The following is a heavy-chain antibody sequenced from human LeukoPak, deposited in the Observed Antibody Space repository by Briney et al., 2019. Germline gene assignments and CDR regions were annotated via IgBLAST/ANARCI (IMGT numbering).Heavy chain of an antibody. D-gene: IGHD1-26*01. CDR1: GFTFDDYS. CDR2: ISGDGGST. V-gene: IGHV3-43*02. Sequence: GGSLRLSCAASGFTFDDYSMHWVRQAPWKGLDWVSLISGDGGSTYYAASVKGRFTISRDKSKNSLYLQMNSLRTEDTALYYCAKDRIRELLLWFDPWGQGTLVTVSS. J-gene: IGHJ5*02. CDR3: AKDRIRELLLWFDP.